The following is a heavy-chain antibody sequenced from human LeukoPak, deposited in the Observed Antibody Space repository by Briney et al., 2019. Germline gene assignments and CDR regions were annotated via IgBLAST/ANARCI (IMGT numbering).Heavy chain of an antibody. CDR1: GYSSSSGYY. CDR3: ARDDELWVGYYRPYNWFDP. J-gene: IGHJ5*02. Sequence: SENLSCNCTVSGYSSSSGYYWGWISQPPGKGLEWIGSIYHSGSTSYNLPLRSRVTISVSTCTNHISLKLRSVAAAATYDCSCARDDELWVGYYRPYNWFDPWGQGTLVTVSS. V-gene: IGHV4-38-2*02. D-gene: IGHD3-3*01. CDR2: IYHSGST.